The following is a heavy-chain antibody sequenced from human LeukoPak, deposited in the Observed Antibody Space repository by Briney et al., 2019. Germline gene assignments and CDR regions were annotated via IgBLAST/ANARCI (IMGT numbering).Heavy chain of an antibody. CDR1: GGSISSYY. CDR3: ARRVAGGIYGMDV. CDR2: IYYSGST. V-gene: IGHV4-59*08. Sequence: SETLSLTCTVSGGSISSYYWSWIRQPPGKGLEWIGYIYYSGSTNYNPSLRSRVTISVDTSKNQFSLKLSSVTAADTAVYYCARRVAGGIYGMDVWGQGTPVTVSS. D-gene: IGHD6-19*01. J-gene: IGHJ6*02.